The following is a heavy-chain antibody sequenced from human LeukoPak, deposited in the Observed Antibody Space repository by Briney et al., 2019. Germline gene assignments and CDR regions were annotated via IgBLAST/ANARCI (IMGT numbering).Heavy chain of an antibody. D-gene: IGHD1-1*01. CDR1: GGSISSSSYY. J-gene: IGHJ5*02. CDR3: ARDAQKTPPGGDWFDP. Sequence: SETLSLTCTVSGGSISSSSYYWGWIRQPPGKGLEWIGSIYYSGSTYYNPSLKSRVTISVDTSKNQFSLKLSSVTAADTAVYYCARDAQKTPPGGDWFDPWGQGTLVTVSS. V-gene: IGHV4-39*07. CDR2: IYYSGST.